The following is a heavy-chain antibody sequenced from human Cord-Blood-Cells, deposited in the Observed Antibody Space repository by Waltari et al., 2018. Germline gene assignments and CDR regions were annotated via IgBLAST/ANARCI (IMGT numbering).Heavy chain of an antibody. V-gene: IGHV1-18*04. Sequence: QVQLVQSGAEVKKPGASVKVSCKASGYTFTSYGISWVRQAPGQGLEWMGWISTYNGNTNYAQKLQGRVTMTTDTSTSTAYMELRSLRSDDTAVYYCARDEGIAAAGEPPEYFQHWGQGTLVTVSS. D-gene: IGHD6-13*01. CDR2: ISTYNGNT. CDR3: ARDEGIAAAGEPPEYFQH. J-gene: IGHJ1*01. CDR1: GYTFTSYG.